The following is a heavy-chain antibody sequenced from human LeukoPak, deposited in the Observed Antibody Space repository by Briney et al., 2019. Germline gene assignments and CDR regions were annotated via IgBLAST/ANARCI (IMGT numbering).Heavy chain of an antibody. CDR3: ARSPDNCGGDCYGVGY. CDR1: GFTVSSNY. Sequence: GGSLRLSCAASGFTVSSNYMSWVRQAPGKGLEWVSSISSSSSYIYYADSVKGRFTISRDNAKNSLYLQMNSLRAEDTAVYYCARSPDNCGGDCYGVGYWGQGTLVTVSS. CDR2: ISSSSSYI. V-gene: IGHV3-21*01. D-gene: IGHD2-21*02. J-gene: IGHJ4*02.